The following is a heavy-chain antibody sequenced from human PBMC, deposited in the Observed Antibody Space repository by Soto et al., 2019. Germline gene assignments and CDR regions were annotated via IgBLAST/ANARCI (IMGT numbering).Heavy chain of an antibody. CDR3: ARDEVPAANWLDP. J-gene: IGHJ5*02. Sequence: ASVKVSCKASGYIFINYGITWVRQAPGQGLEWMGWISGYNGNTDHAQKFQGRVTMTTDTSTSTAYMELRSLGFDDAAVYYCARDEVPAANWLDPWGQGTLVTVSS. CDR2: ISGYNGNT. D-gene: IGHD2-2*01. CDR1: GYIFINYG. V-gene: IGHV1-18*01.